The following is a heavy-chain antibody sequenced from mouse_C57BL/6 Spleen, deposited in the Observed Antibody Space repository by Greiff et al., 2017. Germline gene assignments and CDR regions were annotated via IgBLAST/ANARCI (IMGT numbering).Heavy chain of an antibody. CDR1: GYTFTSYW. CDR3: SKIYYDDPCYAMDY. CDR2: IYPGSGST. V-gene: IGHV1-55*01. D-gene: IGHD2-13*01. Sequence: QVQLQQPGAELVKPGASVTMSCKASGYTFTSYWITWVKQRPGQGLEWIGDIYPGSGSTNYNEKFKSKATLTVDTSSSTAYMQPSSLTSLDSAVYSCSKIYYDDPCYAMDYWGQGTSVTVSS. J-gene: IGHJ4*01.